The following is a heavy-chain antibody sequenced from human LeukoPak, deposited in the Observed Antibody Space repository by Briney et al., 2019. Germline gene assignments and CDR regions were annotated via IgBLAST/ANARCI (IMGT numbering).Heavy chain of an antibody. V-gene: IGHV3-49*04. J-gene: IGHJ4*02. CDR3: TRSVGKLGYCDTSSCYAGAFDT. Sequence: GGSLRLSCTGPGFTFGDFALGWVRQAPGKGLQWLGFIRSHAYGGTTEYAASVKVRFTIARGDSRGIAYLQMNGLRVDDTAVYFCTRSVGKLGYCDTSSCYAGAFDTWGQGALVTVS. D-gene: IGHD2-2*01. CDR2: IRSHAYGGTT. CDR1: GFTFGDFA.